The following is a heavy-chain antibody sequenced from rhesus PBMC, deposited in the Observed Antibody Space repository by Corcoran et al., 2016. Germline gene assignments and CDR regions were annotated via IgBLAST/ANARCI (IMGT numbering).Heavy chain of an antibody. J-gene: IGHJ2*01. D-gene: IGHD4-23*01. Sequence: VQLVESGGGLAKPGGSLRLSCAASGFTLSGYWVHWVRQAPGEGLEWISGIKRAGRIKYVANAVKGRFTISRENAKNTLFLQMGGRRAEDTAVYYCAVQYSNFGGWYFDLWGPGTPITISS. V-gene: IGHV3-14*01. CDR2: IKRAGRIK. CDR1: GFTLSGYW. CDR3: AVQYSNFGGWYFDL.